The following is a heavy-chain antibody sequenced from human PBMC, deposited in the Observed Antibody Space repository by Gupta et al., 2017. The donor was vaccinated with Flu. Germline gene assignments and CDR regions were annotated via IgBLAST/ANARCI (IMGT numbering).Heavy chain of an antibody. D-gene: IGHD4-17*01. Sequence: PGKGLEWVSYISSSGSTIYYADSVKGRFTISRDNAKNSLYLQMNSLRAEDTAVYYCARVFRGVTTSDWYFDLWGRGTLVTVSS. V-gene: IGHV3-48*03. J-gene: IGHJ2*01. CDR3: ARVFRGVTTSDWYFDL. CDR2: ISSSGSTI.